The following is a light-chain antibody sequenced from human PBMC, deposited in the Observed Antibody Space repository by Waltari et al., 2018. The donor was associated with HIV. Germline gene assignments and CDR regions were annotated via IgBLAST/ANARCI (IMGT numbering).Light chain of an antibody. Sequence: SALTQPASVSGSPGQSITISCSGTSGDGGGYYFVLCYKKHPGKAPKLIIYNVSSRPSGVSIRFSGSRSANTASLTISGLQVEDEADYFCSSYTSSGPRYVLFGGGTRLTVL. J-gene: IGLJ2*01. CDR3: SSYTSSGPRYVL. CDR1: SGDGGGYYF. V-gene: IGLV2-14*03. CDR2: NVS.